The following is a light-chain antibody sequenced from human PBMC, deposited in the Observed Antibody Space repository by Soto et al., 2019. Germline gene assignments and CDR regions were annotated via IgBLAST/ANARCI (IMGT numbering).Light chain of an antibody. CDR2: AAS. CDR3: QQYYSYPWT. CDR1: QGISSY. Sequence: AIRMTQSPSSLSASTGDRVTITCRASQGISSYLAWYQQKPGKAPKLLIYAASTLQSGVPSRFSGSGSGTDFTLTISCLQSEDFATYYCQQYYSYPWTFDQGTKVDI. J-gene: IGKJ1*01. V-gene: IGKV1-8*01.